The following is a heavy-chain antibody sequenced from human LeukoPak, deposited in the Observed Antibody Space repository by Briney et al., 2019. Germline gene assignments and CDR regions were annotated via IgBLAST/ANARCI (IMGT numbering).Heavy chain of an antibody. CDR1: GGSISSHP. J-gene: IGHJ4*02. CDR3: AGEYDLGSYRFDF. D-gene: IGHD3-10*01. V-gene: IGHV4-59*11. CDR2: IYHSGRT. Sequence: SETLSLTCTVSGGSISSHPWSWIRQPPGKGLEWIGYIYHSGRTVYNPSLKSRVTMSVDTSKNQFSLKLSSVTAADTAVYYCAGEYDLGSYRFDFWGQGALVTVSS.